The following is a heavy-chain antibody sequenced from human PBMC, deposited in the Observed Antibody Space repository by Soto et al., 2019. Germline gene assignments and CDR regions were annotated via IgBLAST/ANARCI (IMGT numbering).Heavy chain of an antibody. CDR3: ERVGGTRGWY. CDR1: SDSITNYY. V-gene: IGHV4-59*01. D-gene: IGHD2-15*01. J-gene: IGHJ4*02. Sequence: QVQLQESGPGLMKPSETLSLTCAVSSDSITNYYWSWIRQSPGKGLEWIGYIHDSGRSIYNPSLKSRVKISGDTSKKYVSLNRTSLTPADTAVYYCERVGGTRGWYWGQGTLVTVSS. CDR2: IHDSGRS.